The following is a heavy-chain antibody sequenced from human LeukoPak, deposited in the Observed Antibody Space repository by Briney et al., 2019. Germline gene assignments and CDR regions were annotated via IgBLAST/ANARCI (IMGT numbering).Heavy chain of an antibody. CDR1: GYTLTNYD. Sequence: GASVKVSCKASGYTLTNYDINWVRQATGQGLEWMGWMNPNSGHTGYTQNFQGRVTMTRDTSISTAYMELSSLRSEDTAVYYCVRVQSGSYARYGMDVWGQGTTVTVSS. J-gene: IGHJ6*02. CDR2: MNPNSGHT. V-gene: IGHV1-8*01. CDR3: VRVQSGSYARYGMDV. D-gene: IGHD1-26*01.